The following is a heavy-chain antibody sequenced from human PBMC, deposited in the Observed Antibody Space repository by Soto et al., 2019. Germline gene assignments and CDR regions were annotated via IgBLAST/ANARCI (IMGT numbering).Heavy chain of an antibody. V-gene: IGHV4-59*01. CDR2: IYYSGST. CDR1: GGSMSSDC. D-gene: IGHD2-21*02. J-gene: IGHJ3*02. CDR3: ARGGDTRDAFDI. Sequence: PSETLSLTCIVSGGSMSSDCWSWIRQPPGKGLEWIGYIYYSGSTNYKSSLKRRVTISIDTSKNQFSLRLTSMTPADTAVYFCARGGDTRDAFDIWGQGTMVTVSS.